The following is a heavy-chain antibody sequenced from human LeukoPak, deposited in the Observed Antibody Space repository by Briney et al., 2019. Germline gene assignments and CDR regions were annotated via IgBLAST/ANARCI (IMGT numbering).Heavy chain of an antibody. Sequence: PSETLSLTCAVYGGSFSDSYWTWIRQPPGKGLEWIGEINHRGSTHYNPSLKSRVTISVDTSKKQFSLKLSSVTAADTAVYYCATYSTGFDIWGQGTVVTVSS. V-gene: IGHV4-34*01. CDR3: ATYSTGFDI. CDR2: INHRGST. CDR1: GGSFSDSY. J-gene: IGHJ3*02. D-gene: IGHD6-19*01.